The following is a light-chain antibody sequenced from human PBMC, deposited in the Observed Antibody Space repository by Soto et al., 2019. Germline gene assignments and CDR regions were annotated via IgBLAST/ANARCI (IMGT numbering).Light chain of an antibody. V-gene: IGLV2-23*02. CDR1: NNDIGTYAL. CDR3: SASFRRSITVA. J-gene: IGLJ2*01. Sequence: QSALTQPASVSGSPGQSVTISCTGTNNDIGTYALVSWYQQHPGKAPKLIIFEVTKRPSGVSIRFSGYKSGNMAFLTISGLLAEEDADYYCSASFRRSITVAFGGGTKLTVL. CDR2: EVT.